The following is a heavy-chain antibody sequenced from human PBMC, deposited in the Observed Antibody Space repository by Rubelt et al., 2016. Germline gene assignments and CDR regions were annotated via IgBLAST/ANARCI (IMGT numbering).Heavy chain of an antibody. Sequence: VQLVESGGGVVQPGRSLRLSCAASGFTFSSYAMSWVRQAPGTGLEWVSAISGSGGSTYYADSVKGRFTISRDNSKNTLYLQRNSLRAEDTAVYYCAKDRKLELRPLVFDYWGQGTLVTVSS. CDR3: AKDRKLELRPLVFDY. V-gene: IGHV3-23*04. J-gene: IGHJ4*02. CDR2: ISGSGGST. CDR1: GFTFSSYA. D-gene: IGHD1-7*01.